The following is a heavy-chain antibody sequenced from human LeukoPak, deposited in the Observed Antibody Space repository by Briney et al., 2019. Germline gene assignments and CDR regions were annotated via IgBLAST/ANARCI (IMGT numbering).Heavy chain of an antibody. V-gene: IGHV1-8*03. CDR2: LNPNSGNT. CDR1: GYTFTSND. J-gene: IGHJ5*02. CDR3: ARMTVSGRDNWFDP. Sequence: ASVKVSCKASGYTFTSNDINWVRQATGQGLEWMGWLNPNSGNTGYAQKFQGRVTITRNTSIKTAYMELSSLTSEDTAVYYCARMTVSGRDNWFDPWGQGALVTVSS. D-gene: IGHD6-19*01.